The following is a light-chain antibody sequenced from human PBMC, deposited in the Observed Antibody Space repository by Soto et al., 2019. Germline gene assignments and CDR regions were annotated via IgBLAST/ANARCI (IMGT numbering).Light chain of an antibody. CDR3: QQRSNFR. Sequence: EIVLTQSPATLSLSPGERATLSCRASQSVSSYLAWYQQKPGQAPRLLIYDASNRATGIPARFSGSGSGTDFTHTISSLEPEDFAVYYCQQRSNFRFGQGTRLEIK. J-gene: IGKJ5*01. V-gene: IGKV3-11*01. CDR1: QSVSSY. CDR2: DAS.